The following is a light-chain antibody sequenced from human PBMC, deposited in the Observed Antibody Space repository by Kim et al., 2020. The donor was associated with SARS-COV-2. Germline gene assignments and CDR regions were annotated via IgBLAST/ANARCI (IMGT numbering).Light chain of an antibody. CDR1: QDITNS. CDR2: ATA. J-gene: IGKJ2*01. V-gene: IGKV1-NL1*01. CDR3: QQYSTTPYT. Sequence: GDGITITCRASQDITNSLAWYQQKPGRAPKLLLYATATLESGVPSRFSGSGSGTDFTLTISSLQPEDFATYFCQQYSTTPYTFGQGTKLEI.